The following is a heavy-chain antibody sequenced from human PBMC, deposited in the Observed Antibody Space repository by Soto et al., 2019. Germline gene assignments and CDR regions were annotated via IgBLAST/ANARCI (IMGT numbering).Heavy chain of an antibody. V-gene: IGHV3-23*01. CDR1: GFTFSSYA. CDR2: ISGIGGST. CDR3: AKRLGYCSSTSCYGAFDI. D-gene: IGHD2-2*01. Sequence: EVQLLESGGGLVQPGGSLRLSCAASGFTFSSYAMSWVRQAPGKGLEWVSAISGIGGSTYYADSVKGRFTISRDNSKNTLYLQMNSLRAEDTAVYYCAKRLGYCSSTSCYGAFDIWGQGTMVTVSS. J-gene: IGHJ3*02.